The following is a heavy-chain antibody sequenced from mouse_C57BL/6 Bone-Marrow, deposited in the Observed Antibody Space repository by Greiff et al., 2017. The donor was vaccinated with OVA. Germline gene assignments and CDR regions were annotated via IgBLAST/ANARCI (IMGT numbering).Heavy chain of an antibody. CDR3: ARIPPLDGSSYGFDY. CDR1: GFSLSTFGMG. V-gene: IGHV8-8*01. Sequence: QVTLKECGPGILQPSQTLSLTCSFSGFSLSTFGMGVGWIRQPSGKGLEWLAHIWWDDDKYYNPALKSQPTISKDTSKNQVFLKIANVDTADTATYYCARIPPLDGSSYGFDYWGQGTTLTVSS. D-gene: IGHD1-1*01. J-gene: IGHJ2*01. CDR2: IWWDDDK.